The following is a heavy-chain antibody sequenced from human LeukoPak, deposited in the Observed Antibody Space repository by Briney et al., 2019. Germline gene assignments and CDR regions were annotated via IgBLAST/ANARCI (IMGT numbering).Heavy chain of an antibody. CDR3: AGGRGWSSDY. Sequence: GGSLRLSCATSGFTFSSYWMNWVRQAPGKGLEWVANIEQDGSEKNYVDSVKGRFTISRDNAKNSPYLQMSSLRAEDTAVYYCAGGRGWSSDYWGQGTLVTVSS. J-gene: IGHJ4*02. D-gene: IGHD6-19*01. CDR2: IEQDGSEK. V-gene: IGHV3-7*03. CDR1: GFTFSSYW.